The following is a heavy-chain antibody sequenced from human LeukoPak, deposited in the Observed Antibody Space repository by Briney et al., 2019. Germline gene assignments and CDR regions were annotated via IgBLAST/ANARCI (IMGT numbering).Heavy chain of an antibody. J-gene: IGHJ6*03. D-gene: IGHD3-3*01. CDR1: GGSISSYY. V-gene: IGHV4-4*07. CDR3: ARDYDSQYYYYYMDV. Sequence: PSETLSLTCTVAGGSISSYYWSWIRQPAGKGLEWIGRIYTSGSTNYNPSLKSRVTMSVDTSKNQFSLKLSSVTAADTAVYYCARDYDSQYYYYYMDVWGKGTTVTVSS. CDR2: IYTSGST.